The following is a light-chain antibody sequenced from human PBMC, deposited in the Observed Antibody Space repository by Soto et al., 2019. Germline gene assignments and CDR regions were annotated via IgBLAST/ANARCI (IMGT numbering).Light chain of an antibody. J-gene: IGLJ1*01. CDR1: SSDGGGYNY. CDR2: EVN. CDR3: SSYAGSSNV. V-gene: IGLV2-8*01. Sequence: QSVLTQPPSASGSPGQSVAISCTGTSSDGGGYNYVSWSQQHPGKAPKPMIYEVNKRPSGVPDRFSGSKSGNTASLTVSGLQAEDEADYYCSSYAGSSNVFGTGTKVTVL.